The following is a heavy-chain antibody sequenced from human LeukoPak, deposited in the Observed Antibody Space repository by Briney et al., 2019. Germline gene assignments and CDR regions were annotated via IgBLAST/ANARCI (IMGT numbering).Heavy chain of an antibody. CDR2: IYHSGST. J-gene: IGHJ6*02. Sequence: PSETLSLTCTVSGYSISSGYYWGWIRQPPGKGLEWIGSIYHSGSTYYNPSLKSRVTISVDTSKNQFSLKLSSVTAADTAVYYCARGFSAAMVDYYYYGMDVWGQGTTVTVSS. CDR1: GYSISSGYY. V-gene: IGHV4-38-2*02. D-gene: IGHD5-18*01. CDR3: ARGFSAAMVDYYYYGMDV.